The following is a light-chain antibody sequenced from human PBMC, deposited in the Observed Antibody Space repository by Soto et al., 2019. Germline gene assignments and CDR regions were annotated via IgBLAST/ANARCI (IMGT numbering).Light chain of an antibody. CDR3: CSYAGSYTLYV. CDR2: DVS. Sequence: QSVLAQPRSVSGSPGQSVTISCTGTSSDVGGYNYVSWYQQHPGKAPKLMIYDVSKRPSGVPDRFSGSKSGNTASLTISGRQAEDEAEYYCCSYAGSYTLYVFGTGTKVTVL. V-gene: IGLV2-11*01. J-gene: IGLJ1*01. CDR1: SSDVGGYNY.